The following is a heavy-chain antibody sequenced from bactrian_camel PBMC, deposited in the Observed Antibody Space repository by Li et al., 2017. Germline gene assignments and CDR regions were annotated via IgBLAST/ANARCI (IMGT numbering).Heavy chain of an antibody. D-gene: IGHD2*01. Sequence: HVQLVESGGGSVQAGGSLRLSCVYSGSTHSGNIVGWFRQKTGSEREEVATIDTDGSTRYADSVKGRFTLSKDNAKNTLYLQMNSQKPEDSAMYYCAADLARYCGAFSGFFARASWGQGTQVTVS. CDR2: IDTDGST. V-gene: IGHV3S53*01. CDR3: AADLARYCGAFSGFFARAS. J-gene: IGHJ4*01. CDR1: GSTHSGNI.